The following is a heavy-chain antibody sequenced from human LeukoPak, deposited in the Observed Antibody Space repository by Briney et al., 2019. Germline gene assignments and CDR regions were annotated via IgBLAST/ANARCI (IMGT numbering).Heavy chain of an antibody. D-gene: IGHD3-22*01. CDR1: GFTFSDYA. V-gene: IGHV3-49*04. CDR3: GWASGAFDI. J-gene: IGHJ3*02. Sequence: GGSLRLSCTAPGFTFSDYAVSWVRQAPGKGLEWIGFIRNKANGGTTEYAASVKGRFTISRDDSKTIAHLQMSSLKTEDTAVYSSGWASGAFDIWGQGTMVTVSS. CDR2: IRNKANGGTT.